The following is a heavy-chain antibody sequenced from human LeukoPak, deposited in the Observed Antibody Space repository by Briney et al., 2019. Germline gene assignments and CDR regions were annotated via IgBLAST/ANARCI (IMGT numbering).Heavy chain of an antibody. CDR2: INHDGSST. J-gene: IGHJ4*02. V-gene: IGHV3-74*01. D-gene: IGHD3-22*01. CDR1: GFTFSTFW. CDR3: VRDWGDDSSGYWQKYFDT. Sequence: GGSLRLSCATSGFTFSTFWMHWVRQAPGKGLVWVSRINHDGSSTNYADSVKGRFTISRDNAKNTLYLQMNSLRAEDTAVYYCVRDWGDDSSGYWQKYFDTWGQGTLVTVSS.